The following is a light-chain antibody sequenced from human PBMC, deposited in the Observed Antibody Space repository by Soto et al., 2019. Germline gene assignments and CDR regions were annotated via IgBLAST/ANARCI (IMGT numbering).Light chain of an antibody. V-gene: IGLV2-11*01. Sequence: QSVLTQPRSVSGSPGQSVTISCTGTSSDVGGYKYVSWYQQHPGKAPKIMIYDVNKRPSGVPDRFSGSKSGNTASLTISGLQAEDEADYYCCSYAGSVVFGGGTKLTVL. J-gene: IGLJ2*01. CDR3: CSYAGSVV. CDR2: DVN. CDR1: SSDVGGYKY.